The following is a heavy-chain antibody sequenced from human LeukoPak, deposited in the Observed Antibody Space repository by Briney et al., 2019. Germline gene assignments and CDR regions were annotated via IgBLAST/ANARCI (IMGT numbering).Heavy chain of an antibody. CDR3: ARGLTGCSSTSCYRRGYYYYMDV. Sequence: KPSETLSLTCAVYGGSFSGYYWSGIRQPPGKGLVGMGEINHSGRTNYNPSLKSRVTISVDTSKNQFSLKLSSVTAADTAVSHCARGLTGCSSTSCYRRGYYYYMDVWAKGPRSPSP. J-gene: IGHJ6*03. V-gene: IGHV4-34*01. CDR2: INHSGRT. CDR1: GGSFSGYY. D-gene: IGHD2-2*01.